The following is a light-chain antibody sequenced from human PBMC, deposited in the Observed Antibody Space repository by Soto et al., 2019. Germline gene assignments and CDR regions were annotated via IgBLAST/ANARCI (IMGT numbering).Light chain of an antibody. V-gene: IGKV3-15*01. J-gene: IGKJ5*01. CDR1: QGVTTN. CDR2: DVS. Sequence: IVMTQSPAILSVSPVEIVTLSCMAGQGVTTNFAWYQQKSGQSPRLLIYDVSTRATGVPARFSGTGSETDFTLTISGLQSEDSAVYFCQQYNNWPFSFGQGTRLEIK. CDR3: QQYNNWPFS.